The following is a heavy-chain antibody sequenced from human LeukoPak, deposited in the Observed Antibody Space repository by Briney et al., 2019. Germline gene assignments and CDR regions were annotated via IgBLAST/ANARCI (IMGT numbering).Heavy chain of an antibody. J-gene: IGHJ6*03. CDR3: AFSTPWLVAHPYYYYYMDV. CDR1: GFTVSSNY. CDR2: IYGGGST. V-gene: IGHV3-66*02. Sequence: PGGSLRLSCAASGFTVSSNYMSWVRQAPGKGLEWVSVIYGGGSTYYADSVKGRFTISRDNSKNTLYRQMNSLRAEDTAVYYCAFSTPWLVAHPYYYYYMDVWGKGTTVTVSS. D-gene: IGHD2-21*01.